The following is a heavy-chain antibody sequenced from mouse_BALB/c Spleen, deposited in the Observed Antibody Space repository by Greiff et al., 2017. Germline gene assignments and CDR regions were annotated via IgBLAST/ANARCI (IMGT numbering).Heavy chain of an antibody. CDR1: GYAFSSYW. CDR2: INPYNDGT. V-gene: IGHV1-14*01. D-gene: IGHD1-2*01. Sequence: VQLQQSGAGLVRPGSSVKISCKASGYAFSSYWMNWVKQRPGQGLEWIGYINPYNDGTKYNEKFKGKATLTSDKSSSTAYMELSSLTSEDSAVYYCARGTTATWYAMDYWGQGTSVTVSS. J-gene: IGHJ4*01. CDR3: ARGTTATWYAMDY.